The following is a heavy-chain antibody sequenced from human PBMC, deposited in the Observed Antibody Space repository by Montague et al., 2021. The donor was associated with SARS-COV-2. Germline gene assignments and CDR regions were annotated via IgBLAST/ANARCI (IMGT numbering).Heavy chain of an antibody. CDR2: ISSSGSTI. V-gene: IGHV3-48*03. Sequence: SLRLSCAASGFTFSSYEMNWVRQAPGKGLEWVSYISSSGSTIHYADSVKGRFTISRDNAKNSLYLQMNSLRAEDTAVYYCAREKRRITTFGVGIIEYFDLWGRGTLVTVSS. D-gene: IGHD3-3*01. J-gene: IGHJ2*01. CDR1: GFTFSSYE. CDR3: AREKRRITTFGVGIIEYFDL.